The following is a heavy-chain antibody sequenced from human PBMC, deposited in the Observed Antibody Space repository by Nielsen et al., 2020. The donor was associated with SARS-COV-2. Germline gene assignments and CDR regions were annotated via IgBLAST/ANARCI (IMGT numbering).Heavy chain of an antibody. CDR3: ARDAKVYYDSFYYYGMDV. CDR1: GFTFSSYW. J-gene: IGHJ6*02. CDR2: RKQDGREK. D-gene: IGHD3-22*01. Sequence: GESLKISCAASGFTFSSYWMSWVRHAPGTGQEWVANRKQDGREKYYVDSVKGRFTISRDNAKNSLFLQMNSLRAEDVAVYYCARDAKVYYDSFYYYGMDVWGQGTTVTVSS. V-gene: IGHV3-7*03.